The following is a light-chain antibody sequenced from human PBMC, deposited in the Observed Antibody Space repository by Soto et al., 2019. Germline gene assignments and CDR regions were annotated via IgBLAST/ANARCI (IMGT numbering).Light chain of an antibody. V-gene: IGKV1-5*01. J-gene: IGKJ1*01. CDR2: DAS. CDR1: QSISSL. CDR3: QQYNGYSRT. Sequence: DIPMTQSPSTLSGSLGDRVTITCRASQSISSLLAWYQQKPGKAPKLLIYDASSLESGVPSRFSGSGSGTEFALTISSLQPDDFSTYYCQQYNGYSRTFGQGTKVDIK.